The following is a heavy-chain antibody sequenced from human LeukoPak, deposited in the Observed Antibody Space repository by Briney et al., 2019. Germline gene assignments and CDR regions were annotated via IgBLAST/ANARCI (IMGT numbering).Heavy chain of an antibody. J-gene: IGHJ4*02. D-gene: IGHD3-10*01. CDR1: GASINSYF. Sequence: KSAETLSLTCTVSGASINSYFWSWIRQPPGKGLEWVGYLHYSGNTNYKPSLKDQVTISVDTSKNQFTLKLTPLTAADTAVYYCARGAMVRGFDYWGRGTLVSVSS. CDR3: ARGAMVRGFDY. CDR2: LHYSGNT. V-gene: IGHV4-59*01.